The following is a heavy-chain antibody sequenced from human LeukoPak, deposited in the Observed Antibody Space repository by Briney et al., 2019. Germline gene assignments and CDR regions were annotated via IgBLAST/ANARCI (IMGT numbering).Heavy chain of an antibody. CDR2: ISAYNGNT. V-gene: IGHV1-18*01. CDR3: AREEAHYYYYHMDV. CDR1: GYTFTSYG. J-gene: IGHJ6*03. Sequence: ASAKVSCKASGYTFTSYGISWVRQAPGQGLEWMGWISAYNGNTNYAQKLQGRVTMTTDTSTSTAYMELRSLRSDDTAVYYCAREEAHYYYYHMDVWGKGTTVTVSS.